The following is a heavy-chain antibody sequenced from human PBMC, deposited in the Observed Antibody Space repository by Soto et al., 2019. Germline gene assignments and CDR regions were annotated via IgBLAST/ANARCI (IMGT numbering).Heavy chain of an antibody. CDR2: ISYDGSNK. CDR3: TKDVILWTNYYYYGLDV. Sequence: QVQLVESGGGVVQPGRSLRLSCAASGFTFSNYGVHWVRQAPGKGLEWVAIISYDGSNKYYADSVKGRFTVSRDNSKHTLYLQMNSLRTADTAVYYCTKDVILWTNYYYYGLDVWGQGTTVTVSS. D-gene: IGHD2-8*01. CDR1: GFTFSNYG. J-gene: IGHJ6*02. V-gene: IGHV3-30*18.